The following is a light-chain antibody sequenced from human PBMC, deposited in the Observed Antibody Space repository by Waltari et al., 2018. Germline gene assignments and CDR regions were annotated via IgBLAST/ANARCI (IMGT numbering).Light chain of an antibody. J-gene: IGLJ3*02. CDR2: STT. V-gene: IGLV7-43*01. CDR1: AGAVTSGNY. Sequence: QTVVTQEPSLTVSPGGAVTLTCASSAGAVTSGNYPNWLKQKPGQVPRSRSHSTTNRHSWTPARFSGSLLEGKAARTRSGVQPEDEAEYYCLLYDGSDQVFGGGTKLTVL. CDR3: LLYDGSDQV.